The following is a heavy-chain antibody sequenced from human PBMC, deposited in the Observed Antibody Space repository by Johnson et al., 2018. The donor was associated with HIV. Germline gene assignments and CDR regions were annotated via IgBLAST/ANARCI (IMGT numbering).Heavy chain of an antibody. Sequence: AQLVESGGGLVKPGWSLRLSCVGSGFTFDDYGMNWVRQGPGKGLEWVSGINWNGGSTGYADAVQGRFTISRDNSKNTLNLQMNSLRDEDTAVYYCAREGGNWNYPGAFDIWGQGTMVTVSS. CDR1: GFTFDDYG. D-gene: IGHD1-7*01. V-gene: IGHV3-20*04. J-gene: IGHJ3*02. CDR3: AREGGNWNYPGAFDI. CDR2: INWNGGST.